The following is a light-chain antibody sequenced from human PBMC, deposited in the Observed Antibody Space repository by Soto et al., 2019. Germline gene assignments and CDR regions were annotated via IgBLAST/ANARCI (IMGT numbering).Light chain of an antibody. CDR1: SSDIRVYNY. CDR3: SAYTARSTLV. V-gene: IGLV2-14*01. CDR2: EVR. Sequence: QSALTQPASVSGSPGQSITISCTGSSSDIRVYNYVSWYQQHPGKAPKLIIYEVRNRPSGISSRFSGSRSGNTASLTISGLQSEDEGDYYCSAYTARSTLVFGGGTKLTVL. J-gene: IGLJ3*02.